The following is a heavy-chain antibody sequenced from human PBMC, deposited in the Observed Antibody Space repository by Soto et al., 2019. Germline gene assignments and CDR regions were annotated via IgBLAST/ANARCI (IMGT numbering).Heavy chain of an antibody. CDR2: ISAYNGNT. Sequence: QVQLVQSGAEVKKPGASVKVSCKASGYTFTSYGISWVRQAAGQGLEWMGWISAYNGNTNYAQKLQARVTMTTDTATRTAYKEPGSPVSYDTAVYYCAGESSSSRHDFWGQGTLVTVSS. V-gene: IGHV1-18*01. D-gene: IGHD6-13*01. CDR1: GYTFTSYG. CDR3: AGESSSSRHDF. J-gene: IGHJ4*02.